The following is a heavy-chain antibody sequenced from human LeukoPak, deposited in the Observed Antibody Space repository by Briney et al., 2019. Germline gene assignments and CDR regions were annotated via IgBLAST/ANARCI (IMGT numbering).Heavy chain of an antibody. Sequence: GESLKISCEGSGYSFSNYWIGWVRQMPGKGLEWMGIIYPGDSNTRYSPSSQGQVTISADKSINTAYLQWSSLKASDTAMYYCARSYSSSLADFDHWGQGTLVTVSS. D-gene: IGHD6-19*01. CDR3: ARSYSSSLADFDH. J-gene: IGHJ4*02. CDR1: GYSFSNYW. V-gene: IGHV5-51*01. CDR2: IYPGDSNT.